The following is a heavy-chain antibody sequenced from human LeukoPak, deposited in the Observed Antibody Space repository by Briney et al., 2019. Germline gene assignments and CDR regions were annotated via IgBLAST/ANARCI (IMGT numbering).Heavy chain of an antibody. J-gene: IGHJ5*02. CDR2: INHSGST. V-gene: IGHV4-34*01. Sequence: PSETLSLTCAVYGGSFSGYYWSWIRQPPGKGLEWIGEINHSGSTNYNPSLKSRVTISVDTSKNQFSLKLSSVTAADTAVYYCARHGRYFDWPRRWFDPWGQGTLVTVSS. D-gene: IGHD3-9*01. CDR3: ARHGRYFDWPRRWFDP. CDR1: GGSFSGYY.